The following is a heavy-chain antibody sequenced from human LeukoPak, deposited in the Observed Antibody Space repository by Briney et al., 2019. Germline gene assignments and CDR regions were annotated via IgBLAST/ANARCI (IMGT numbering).Heavy chain of an antibody. Sequence: GASVKVSCKASGSTFTGYYMHWVRQAPGQGLEWMGRINPNSGGTNYAQKFQGRVTMTRDTSISTAYMELSRPRSDDTAVYYCARDQRDSSGYYYVSDWGQGTLVTVSS. CDR2: INPNSGGT. V-gene: IGHV1-2*06. CDR1: GSTFTGYY. J-gene: IGHJ4*02. CDR3: ARDQRDSSGYYYVSD. D-gene: IGHD3-22*01.